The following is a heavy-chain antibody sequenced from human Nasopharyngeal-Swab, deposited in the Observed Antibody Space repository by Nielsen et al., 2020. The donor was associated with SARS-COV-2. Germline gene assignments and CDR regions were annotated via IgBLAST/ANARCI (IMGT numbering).Heavy chain of an antibody. D-gene: IGHD3-10*01. Sequence: WIRQPPGKGLEWIGYIYHSGSTYYNPSLKSRVTISVDRSKNQFSLKLSSVTAADTAVYYCASVRGYYYGMDVWGQGTTVSLL. CDR2: IYHSGST. CDR3: ASVRGYYYGMDV. J-gene: IGHJ6*02. V-gene: IGHV4-30-2*01.